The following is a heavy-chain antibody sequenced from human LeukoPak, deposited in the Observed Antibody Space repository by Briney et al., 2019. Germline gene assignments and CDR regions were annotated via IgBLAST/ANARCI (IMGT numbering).Heavy chain of an antibody. CDR2: IYYSGST. D-gene: IGHD6-19*01. V-gene: IGHV4-59*01. J-gene: IGHJ4*02. CDR1: GGSISSYY. Sequence: SETLSLTCTVSGGSISSYYWSWIRQPPGKGLEWIGYIYYSGSTNYNPSLKSRVTISVDTSKNQFSLKLSSVTAADTAVYYCARDVAVATSWFDYWGQGTLVTVSS. CDR3: ARDVAVATSWFDY.